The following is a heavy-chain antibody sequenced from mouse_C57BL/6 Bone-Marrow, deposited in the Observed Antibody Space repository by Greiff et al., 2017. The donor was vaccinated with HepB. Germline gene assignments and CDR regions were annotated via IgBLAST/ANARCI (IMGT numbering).Heavy chain of an antibody. Sequence: EVKLQESGPGLVKPSQSLSLTCSVTGYSITSGYYWNLIRQFPGNKLEWMGYISYDGSNNYNPSLKNRISITRDTSKNQFFLKLNSVTTEDTATYYCALIITTVVATGDWYFDVWGTGTTVTVSS. D-gene: IGHD1-1*01. V-gene: IGHV3-6*01. CDR1: GYSITSGYY. CDR2: ISYDGSN. J-gene: IGHJ1*03. CDR3: ALIITTVVATGDWYFDV.